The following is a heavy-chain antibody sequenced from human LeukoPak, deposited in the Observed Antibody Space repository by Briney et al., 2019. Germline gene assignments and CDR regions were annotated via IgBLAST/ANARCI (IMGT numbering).Heavy chain of an antibody. Sequence: ASVKVSCKASEYTFFSYDINWVRQAPGQGLEWMGWMNPDSGNTGYAQNFQGRVTMSRDTSINTAYMEPSSLTSEDTAVYYCARGRFGLIHMDVWGKGTTVTVSS. V-gene: IGHV1-8*01. CDR2: MNPDSGNT. CDR1: EYTFFSYD. J-gene: IGHJ6*03. CDR3: ARGRFGLIHMDV. D-gene: IGHD3-16*01.